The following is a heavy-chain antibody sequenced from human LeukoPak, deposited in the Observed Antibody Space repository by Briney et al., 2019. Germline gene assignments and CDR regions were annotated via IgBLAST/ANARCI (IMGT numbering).Heavy chain of an antibody. CDR1: GFTFSSYA. CDR2: ISYDGSNK. V-gene: IGHV3-30-3*01. J-gene: IGHJ4*02. D-gene: IGHD5-18*01. CDR3: ARAPGIQLWKFDY. Sequence: GGSLRLSCAASGFTFSSYAMHWVRQAPGKGLEGVVVISYDGSNKYYADSAKGRFTISRDNSKNTLYLQMNSLRAEDTAVYYCARAPGIQLWKFDYWGQGTLVTVSS.